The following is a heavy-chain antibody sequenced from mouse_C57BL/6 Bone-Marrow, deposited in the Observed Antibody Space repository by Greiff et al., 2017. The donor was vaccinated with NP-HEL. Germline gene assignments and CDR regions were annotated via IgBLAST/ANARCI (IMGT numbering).Heavy chain of an antibody. J-gene: IGHJ2*01. CDR3: ARWGLGYYFDY. D-gene: IGHD4-1*01. V-gene: IGHV1-81*01. CDR2: IYPRSGNT. CDR1: GYNFTSYG. Sequence: QVQLQQSGAELARPGASVKLSCKASGYNFTSYGISWVKQRTGQGLEWIGEIYPRSGNTYYNEKFKGKATLTADKSSSTAYMELRSLTSEDSAVYFWARWGLGYYFDYWGQGTTLTVSS.